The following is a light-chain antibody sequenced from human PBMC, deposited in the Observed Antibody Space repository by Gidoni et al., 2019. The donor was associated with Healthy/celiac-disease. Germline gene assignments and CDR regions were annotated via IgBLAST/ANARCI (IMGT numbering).Light chain of an antibody. V-gene: IGKV1-39*01. CDR3: QQNHDSPRT. J-gene: IGKJ2*01. CDR1: ENIFTY. Sequence: DIQMTQSPSTLSASIGDRVTITCRSSENIFTYLLWFRQKPGEAPQLLIYGATNLQKGVPSRFSGAGSGTHFTLTIINLQPDDFATYYCQQNHDSPRTFGQGTKLE. CDR2: GAT.